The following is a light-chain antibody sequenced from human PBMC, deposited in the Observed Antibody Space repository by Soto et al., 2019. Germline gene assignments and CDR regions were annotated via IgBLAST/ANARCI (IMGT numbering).Light chain of an antibody. V-gene: IGKV3-20*01. CDR1: QSVSSSY. J-gene: IGKJ3*01. Sequence: EIVLTQSPGTLSLSPGERATLSCRASQSVSSSYLAWYQQKPGQAPRLLIYGASSRATGIPDRFSGSESGTDFTHTISRLEPEDFAVYYCQQYGSSPLFTFGPGTKVDIK. CDR2: GAS. CDR3: QQYGSSPLFT.